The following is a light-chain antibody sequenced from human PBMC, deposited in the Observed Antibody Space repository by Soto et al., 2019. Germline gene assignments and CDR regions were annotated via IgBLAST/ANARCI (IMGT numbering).Light chain of an antibody. CDR3: SSYTSSSLHV. J-gene: IGLJ1*01. CDR1: SSDDGGYNY. CDR2: DVS. V-gene: IGLV2-14*03. Sequence: QSVLTQPASVSGSPGQSITISCTGTSSDDGGYNYVSWYQQHPGKAPKLMIYDVSNRPSGVSNRFSGSKSGNTASLTISWLQADDEADYYCSSYTSSSLHVFGTGTKVTVL.